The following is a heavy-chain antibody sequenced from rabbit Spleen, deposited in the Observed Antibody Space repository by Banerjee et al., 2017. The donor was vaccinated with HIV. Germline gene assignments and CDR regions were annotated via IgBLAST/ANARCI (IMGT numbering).Heavy chain of an antibody. CDR3: VRNSGWGVSYFTL. D-gene: IGHD4-1*01. J-gene: IGHJ4*01. V-gene: IGHV1S45*01. Sequence: QGQLKESGGGLVQPEGSLTLTCKASGFSFSCSYYLCWVRQAPGKGLEWIACIYTGSSGSTYYASWAKGRFTISKTSSTTMTLQMTSLTVADTATYFCVRNSGWGVSYFTLWGPGTLVTVS. CDR2: IYTGSSGST. CDR1: GFSFSCSYY.